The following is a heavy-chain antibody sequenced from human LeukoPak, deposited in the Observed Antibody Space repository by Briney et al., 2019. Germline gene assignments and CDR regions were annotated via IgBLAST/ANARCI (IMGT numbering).Heavy chain of an antibody. CDR3: AKAPLRVVVAATHFDY. J-gene: IGHJ4*02. CDR1: GFTFSSYS. V-gene: IGHV3-48*01. D-gene: IGHD2-15*01. Sequence: GGSLRLSCAASGFTFSSYSMNWVRQAPGKGLEWVSYISSSSSTIYYADSVKGRFTISRDNAKNSLYLQMNSLRAEDTAVYYCAKAPLRVVVAATHFDYWGQGTLVTVSS. CDR2: ISSSSSTI.